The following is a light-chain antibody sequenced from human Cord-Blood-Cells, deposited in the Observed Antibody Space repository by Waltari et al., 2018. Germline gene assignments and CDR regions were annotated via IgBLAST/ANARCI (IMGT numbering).Light chain of an antibody. J-gene: IGLJ2*01. Sequence: QSALTQPRSVSGSPGQSVTISCTGTSSDVGGLNYVSWYQQHPGKAPKLMIYDVSKRPSGVPYRFSGSKSGNTASLTISGLQAEDEADYYCCSYAGSYTLFGGGTKLTVL. V-gene: IGLV2-11*01. CDR1: SSDVGGLNY. CDR3: CSYAGSYTL. CDR2: DVS.